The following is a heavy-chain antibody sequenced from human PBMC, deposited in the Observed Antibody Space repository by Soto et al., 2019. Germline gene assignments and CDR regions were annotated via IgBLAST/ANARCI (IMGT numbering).Heavy chain of an antibody. V-gene: IGHV1-69*01. Sequence: QVQLVQSGAEAKKPGSSVKVSCKASGGTFSSYAISWVRQAPGQGLEWMGGIIPIFGTANYAQKFQGRVTITADESTSTAYMELSSLRSEDTAVYYCARDLLPNKPPTGTTDWGQGTLVTVSS. J-gene: IGHJ4*02. CDR3: ARDLLPNKPPTGTTD. CDR2: IIPIFGTA. CDR1: GGTFSSYA. D-gene: IGHD1-1*01.